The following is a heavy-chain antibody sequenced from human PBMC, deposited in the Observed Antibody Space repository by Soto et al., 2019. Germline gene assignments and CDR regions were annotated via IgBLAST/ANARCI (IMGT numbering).Heavy chain of an antibody. D-gene: IGHD2-2*01. CDR1: GGTFSSYA. Sequence: QVQLVQSGAEVKKPGSSVKVSCKASGGTFSSYAISWVRQAPGQGLEWMGGIIPIFGTANYAQKFQGRVTITADESTSTASMELSSLRSEDTAVYYCARLGGYCSSTSCYGWGYFDYWGQGTLVTVSS. CDR3: ARLGGYCSSTSCYGWGYFDY. V-gene: IGHV1-69*01. J-gene: IGHJ4*02. CDR2: IIPIFGTA.